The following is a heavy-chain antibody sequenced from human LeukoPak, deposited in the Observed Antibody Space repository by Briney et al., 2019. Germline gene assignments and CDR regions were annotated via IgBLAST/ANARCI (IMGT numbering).Heavy chain of an antibody. CDR2: ITASSTAI. V-gene: IGHV3-21*01. CDR1: GFNFGSYS. Sequence: GGSLRLSCAASGFNFGSYSMTWVRQAPGKGLEWVSSITASSTAIYSADSVKGRFTISRDNAKNFLYPQMNSLRAEDTAVYYCARTYYDILTGYNPYFDYWGQGTLVTVSS. J-gene: IGHJ4*02. CDR3: ARTYYDILTGYNPYFDY. D-gene: IGHD3-9*01.